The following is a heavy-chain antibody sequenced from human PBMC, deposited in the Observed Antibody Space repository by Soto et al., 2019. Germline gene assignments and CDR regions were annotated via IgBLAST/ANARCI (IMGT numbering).Heavy chain of an antibody. V-gene: IGHV3-53*01. Sequence: EVQLVESGVGVVKPGGYLRLSCAASGFIVSDTYMNWVRQAPGKGLEWVSVIYRGGDTYYADSVKGRFTISRDNSTVYLQMNNLRAEDTAMYYCAKGGIGWIFGAGGFDPWGQGTLVTVSS. J-gene: IGHJ5*02. CDR3: AKGGIGWIFGAGGFDP. D-gene: IGHD3-3*01. CDR1: GFIVSDTY. CDR2: IYRGGDT.